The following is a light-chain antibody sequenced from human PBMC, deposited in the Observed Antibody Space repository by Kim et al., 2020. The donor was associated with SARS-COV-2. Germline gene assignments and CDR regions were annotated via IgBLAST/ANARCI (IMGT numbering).Light chain of an antibody. V-gene: IGLV10-54*01. J-gene: IGLJ3*02. CDR1: GNNGGNQG. Sequence: PTAPPTSPGNGNNGGNQGATWLQPQQGHPPKLLPYRNNNRPSGISERLSSSRSGKAASLTITGLQPEDEGDYYCSAWDNSLSAWVFGGGTQLTVL. CDR2: RNN. CDR3: SAWDNSLSAWV.